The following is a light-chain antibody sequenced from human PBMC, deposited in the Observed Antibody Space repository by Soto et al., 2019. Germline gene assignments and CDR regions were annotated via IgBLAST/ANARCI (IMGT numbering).Light chain of an antibody. CDR2: AAS. Sequence: EIVLTQSPGTLSLSPGERATLSCRASQNINSNYLAWYQQKPGQAPRLLIYAASNRATGIPDRFSGSGSGTDFTLTIGRLEPEDFAVFYCQQYGGSPRITFGQGTRLAIK. V-gene: IGKV3-20*01. CDR3: QQYGGSPRIT. J-gene: IGKJ5*01. CDR1: QNINSNY.